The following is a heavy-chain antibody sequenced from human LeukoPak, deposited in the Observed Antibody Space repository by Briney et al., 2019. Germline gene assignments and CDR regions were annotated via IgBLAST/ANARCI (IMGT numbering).Heavy chain of an antibody. CDR2: ITGYGAT. CDR3: AKGAAAGKVDWFDP. Sequence: GGSLRLSCAASGFTFSNFAVRWVRQAPGTGLQSVSPITGYGATFYADSVRGRFTIFRDTSMNTLFLQMNSLGAEDTAVYYCAKGAAAGKVDWFDPWGQGTLVTVSS. V-gene: IGHV3-23*01. CDR1: GFTFSNFA. D-gene: IGHD6-13*01. J-gene: IGHJ5*02.